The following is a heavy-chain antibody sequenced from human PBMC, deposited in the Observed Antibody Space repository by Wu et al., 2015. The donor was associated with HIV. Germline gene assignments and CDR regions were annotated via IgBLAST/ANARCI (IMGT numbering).Heavy chain of an antibody. D-gene: IGHD4-17*01. CDR2: TNPNGGRT. V-gene: IGHV1-46*04. Sequence: QGLLAQSGTEVRKPETSLTMSCETSGYIFTNYYIHWVRQVPGQGLEWVGMTNPNGGRTKFAQRYGGPSHHDPGTRPPKPVKMTLSNLKYEDTAIYYCARERYGAVSGLSMDVWGRGTTLIISS. CDR3: ARERYGAVSGLSMDV. CDR1: GYIFTNYY. J-gene: IGHJ6*03.